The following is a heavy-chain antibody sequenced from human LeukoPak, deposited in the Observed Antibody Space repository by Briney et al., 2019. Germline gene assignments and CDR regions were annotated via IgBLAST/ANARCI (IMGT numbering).Heavy chain of an antibody. CDR1: GFTFSSYA. CDR3: AKAPDHYDFWSAYYFDY. CDR2: ISGSGGST. J-gene: IGHJ4*02. V-gene: IGHV3-23*01. Sequence: GGSLRLSCAASGFTFSSYAMSWVRQAPGKGLEWVSAISGSGGSTYHADSVKGRFTISRDNSKNTLYLQMNSLRAEDTAVYYCAKAPDHYDFWSAYYFDYWGQGTLVTVSS. D-gene: IGHD3-3*01.